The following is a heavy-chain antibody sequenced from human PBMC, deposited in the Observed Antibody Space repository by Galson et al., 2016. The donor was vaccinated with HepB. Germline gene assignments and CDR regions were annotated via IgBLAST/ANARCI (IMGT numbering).Heavy chain of an antibody. CDR3: AKGSGVYYDPFDS. CDR2: ISGSGDKI. Sequence: SLRLSCAASGFTFGPYVMSWVRQAPGKGPEWVSGISGSGDKINYADAAKGRFNISRDNSKNTLYLQMNSLRAEDTAVYYCAKGSGVYYDPFDSWGQGTLVTVSS. CDR1: GFTFGPYV. V-gene: IGHV3-23*01. J-gene: IGHJ5*01. D-gene: IGHD3-22*01.